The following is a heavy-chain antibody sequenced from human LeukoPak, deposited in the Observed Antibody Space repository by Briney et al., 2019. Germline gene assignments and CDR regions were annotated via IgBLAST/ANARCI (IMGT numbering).Heavy chain of an antibody. CDR1: GFTFSDYY. CDR3: ARKISGDGPDY. CDR2: ISSSGNTI. V-gene: IGHV3-11*01. J-gene: IGHJ4*02. D-gene: IGHD7-27*01. Sequence: GGSLRLSCAASGFTFSDYYMSWIRQAPGKGLEWVSYISSSGNTIYYADSVKGRFTISRDNAKNSLYLQMDSLRAEDTAVYHCARKISGDGPDYWGQGTLVTVSS.